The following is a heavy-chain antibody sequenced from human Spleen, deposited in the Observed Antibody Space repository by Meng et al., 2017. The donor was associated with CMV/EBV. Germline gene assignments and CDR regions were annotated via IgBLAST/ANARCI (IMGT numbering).Heavy chain of an antibody. CDR3: ARGNGGNHDAFDV. CDR1: GYTFTNYD. D-gene: IGHD4-23*01. Sequence: ASVKVSCKASGYTFTNYDINWVRQATGQGLEWMGWMNPNSANTGYGQKFQGRVTMTRITSAGTAYMELSSLRSEDTAVYYCARGNGGNHDAFDVWGQGTMVTVS. J-gene: IGHJ3*01. CDR2: MNPNSANT. V-gene: IGHV1-8*01.